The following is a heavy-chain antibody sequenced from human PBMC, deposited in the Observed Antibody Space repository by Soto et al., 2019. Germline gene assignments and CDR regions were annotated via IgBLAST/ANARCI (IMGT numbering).Heavy chain of an antibody. CDR2: TSYDGSKK. CDR1: GFTFSSYG. CDR3: ENERGLWSGYLDAFDL. Sequence: QVQLVESGGGVVQPGRSRRLSCAASGFTFSSYGMHWVRQAPGKGLEWVAVTSYDGSKKYYGDSVKGRCTISRDNSMNTVYLQMDSLSAEDTAVYYCENERGLWSGYLDAFDLWGQGKMVTVSS. J-gene: IGHJ3*01. D-gene: IGHD3-3*01. V-gene: IGHV3-30*18.